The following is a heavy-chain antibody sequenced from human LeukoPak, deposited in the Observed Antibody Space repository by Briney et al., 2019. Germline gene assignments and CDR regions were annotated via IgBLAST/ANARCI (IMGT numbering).Heavy chain of an antibody. Sequence: GGSLRLSCAASGFTFSSYSMNWVRQAPGKGLEWVSSISSSSSYIYYADSVKGRFTISRDNAKNSLYLQMNSLRAEDTAVYYCARDGAAAGTWEYYFDYWGQGTLVTVSS. D-gene: IGHD6-13*01. CDR3: ARDGAAAGTWEYYFDY. CDR2: ISSSSSYI. CDR1: GFTFSSYS. V-gene: IGHV3-21*01. J-gene: IGHJ4*02.